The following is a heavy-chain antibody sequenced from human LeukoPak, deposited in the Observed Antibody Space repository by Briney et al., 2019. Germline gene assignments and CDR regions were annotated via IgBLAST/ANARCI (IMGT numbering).Heavy chain of an antibody. D-gene: IGHD3-9*01. J-gene: IGHJ4*02. CDR2: IEQDGSEK. Sequence: PGGSLRLSCAASGFTFSSYWMSWVRQAPGKGLEWVANIEQDGSEKYYVDSVKGRFTISRDNAKNSLYLQMNSLRAEDTAVYYCAREGGHYDILTGGDYWGQGTLVTVSS. CDR1: GFTFSSYW. CDR3: AREGGHYDILTGGDY. V-gene: IGHV3-7*01.